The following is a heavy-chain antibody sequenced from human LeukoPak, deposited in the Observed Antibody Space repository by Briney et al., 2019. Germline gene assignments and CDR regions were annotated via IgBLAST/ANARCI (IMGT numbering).Heavy chain of an antibody. J-gene: IGHJ3*02. Sequence: SETLSLTCAVYGGSFSGYYWSWIRQPPGKGLEWIGEINHSGSTNYNPSLKSRVTISVDTSKNQFSLKRSSVTAADTAVYYCARDGVATRLDAFDIWGQGTMVTVSS. CDR3: ARDGVATRLDAFDI. V-gene: IGHV4-34*01. D-gene: IGHD5-12*01. CDR1: GGSFSGYY. CDR2: INHSGST.